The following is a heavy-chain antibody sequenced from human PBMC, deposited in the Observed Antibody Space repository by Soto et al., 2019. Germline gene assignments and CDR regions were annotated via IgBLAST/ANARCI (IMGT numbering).Heavy chain of an antibody. Sequence: GGSLRLSCAASGFTFSSYAMSWVRQAPGKGLEWVSAISGSGGSTYYADSVKGRFTISRDNSKNTLYLQMNSLRAEDTAVYYCANDSPGWSGYIRPFDPWGQGTLVTVYS. J-gene: IGHJ5*02. D-gene: IGHD3-3*01. CDR1: GFTFSSYA. CDR2: ISGSGGST. CDR3: ANDSPGWSGYIRPFDP. V-gene: IGHV3-23*01.